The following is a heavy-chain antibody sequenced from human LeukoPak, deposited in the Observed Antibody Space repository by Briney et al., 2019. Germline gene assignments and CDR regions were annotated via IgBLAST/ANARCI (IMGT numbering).Heavy chain of an antibody. CDR3: VGGIMTAVTTRYFDL. Sequence: GGSLRLSCAASGFTFSSCWMSWVRQAPGKGLEWVANTKQDGSEKYYVDSVKGRFTISRDNAKNSLYLQMNSLRVEDTAVYYCVGGIMTAVTTRYFDLWGRGTVVTVSS. V-gene: IGHV3-7*01. CDR1: GFTFSSCW. J-gene: IGHJ2*01. CDR2: TKQDGSEK. D-gene: IGHD4-17*01.